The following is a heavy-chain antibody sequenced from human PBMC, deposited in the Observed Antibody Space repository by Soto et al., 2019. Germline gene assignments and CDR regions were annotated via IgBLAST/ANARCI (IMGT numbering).Heavy chain of an antibody. CDR3: ARVGFRGGSCYDYYYGMDV. Sequence: ASVKVSCKASGYTFTSYYMHWVRQAPGQGLEWMGIINPSSGSTSYAQKFQGRVTMTRDTSTSTAYMELSRLRSDDTAVYYCARVGFRGGSCYDYYYGMDVSGQGTTVTVS. CDR2: INPSSGST. J-gene: IGHJ6*02. V-gene: IGHV1-46*01. CDR1: GYTFTSYY. D-gene: IGHD2-15*01.